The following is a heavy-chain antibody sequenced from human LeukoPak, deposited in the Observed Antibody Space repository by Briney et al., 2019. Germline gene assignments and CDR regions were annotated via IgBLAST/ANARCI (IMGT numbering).Heavy chain of an antibody. D-gene: IGHD2-8*01. J-gene: IGHJ6*03. V-gene: IGHV3-20*04. CDR3: AKSSMLYYYYYMDV. CDR1: GFTFDDYG. Sequence: GGSLRLXCTASGFTFDDYGMSWVRQAPGQGLEWVSGINWNGGSTGYANSVQGRFTISRDNAKNSLYLQMNSLRAEDTALYYCAKSSMLYYYYYMDVWGKGTTVTVSS. CDR2: INWNGGST.